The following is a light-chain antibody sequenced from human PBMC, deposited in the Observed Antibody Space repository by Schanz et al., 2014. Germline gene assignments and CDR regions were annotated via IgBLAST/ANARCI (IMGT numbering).Light chain of an antibody. V-gene: IGKV3-20*01. CDR3: QQYGKPPFT. Sequence: EIVLTQSPGTLSLSPGERATLSCRASQRVTSNSLAWYQQKPGQAPRLLMFDASNRATGIPARFSGSGSATDFTLTISSLEPEDFAVYYCQQYGKPPFTFGQGTKLEMK. J-gene: IGKJ2*01. CDR1: QRVTSNS. CDR2: DAS.